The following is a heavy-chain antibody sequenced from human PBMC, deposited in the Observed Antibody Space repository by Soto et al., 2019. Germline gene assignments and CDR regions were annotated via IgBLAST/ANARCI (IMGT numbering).Heavy chain of an antibody. Sequence: QVQLVQSGAEVKKPGSSVKVSCKASGGTFSSYAISWVRQAPGQGLEWMGGIIPIFGTANYAQKFQGRVTITADESTSTAYRELSSLRSEDTAVYYCARDPGYCTNGVGRQYWYFDRWGRGTLVTVSS. D-gene: IGHD2-8*01. CDR2: IIPIFGTA. J-gene: IGHJ2*01. CDR1: GGTFSSYA. V-gene: IGHV1-69*01. CDR3: ARDPGYCTNGVGRQYWYFDR.